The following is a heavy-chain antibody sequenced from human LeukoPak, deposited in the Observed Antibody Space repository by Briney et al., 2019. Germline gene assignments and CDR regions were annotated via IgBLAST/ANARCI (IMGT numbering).Heavy chain of an antibody. J-gene: IGHJ6*02. D-gene: IGHD6-19*01. Sequence: GGSLRLSCAASGFTFSSYAMSWVRQAPGKGLEWVSAISGSGGSTYYADSVKGRFTISRDNSKNTLYLQMNSLRAEDTAVYYCAKAMYSSDLEYYYYYGMDVWGQGTTVTVSS. CDR2: ISGSGGST. CDR1: GFTFSSYA. V-gene: IGHV3-23*01. CDR3: AKAMYSSDLEYYYYYGMDV.